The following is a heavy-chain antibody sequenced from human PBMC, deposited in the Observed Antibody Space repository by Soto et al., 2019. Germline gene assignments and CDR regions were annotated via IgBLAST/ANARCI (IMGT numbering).Heavy chain of an antibody. CDR3: TRDRYASYDSETRYPNDY. CDR1: GFAFMSYT. CDR2: MTSSGAHI. Sequence: GGSLLLSCASSGFAFMSYTMNWVRQAPGNGLEWVSSMTSSGAHIYHADSVKGRFTISRDNAKNSLYLQLDSLRPEDTAVYYCTRDRYASYDSETRYPNDYWGRGTLVTVSS. D-gene: IGHD3-16*01. J-gene: IGHJ4*02. V-gene: IGHV3-21*01.